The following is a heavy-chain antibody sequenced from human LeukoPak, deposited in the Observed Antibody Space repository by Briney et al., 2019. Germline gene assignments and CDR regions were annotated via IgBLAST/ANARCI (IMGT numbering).Heavy chain of an antibody. J-gene: IGHJ4*02. D-gene: IGHD6-19*01. CDR1: GFTFSSYW. V-gene: IGHV3-7*01. CDR3: ASRGDSSPHEIDY. Sequence: GGSLRLSCAASGFTFSSYWMSWVRQAPGKGLEWVANIKQDGSEKYYVDSVKGRFTISRDNAKNSLYLQMNSLRAEDTAVYYCASRGDSSPHEIDYWGQGTLVTVSS. CDR2: IKQDGSEK.